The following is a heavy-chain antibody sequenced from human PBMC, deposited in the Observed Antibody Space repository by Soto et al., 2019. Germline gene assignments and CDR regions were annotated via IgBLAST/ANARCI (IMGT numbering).Heavy chain of an antibody. CDR1: GYTFTTYG. CDR2: ISGHNGNT. Sequence: QVQLVQSGAEVKKPGASVKVSCKASGYTFTTYGITWVRQAPGQGLEWMGWISGHNGNTNYAQKVQGRVTMTTDTSTTTAYMAVRSLRSDDTAVYYCARGAYGEVAFDIWGQGTMVTVSS. CDR3: ARGAYGEVAFDI. J-gene: IGHJ3*02. D-gene: IGHD4-17*01. V-gene: IGHV1-18*01.